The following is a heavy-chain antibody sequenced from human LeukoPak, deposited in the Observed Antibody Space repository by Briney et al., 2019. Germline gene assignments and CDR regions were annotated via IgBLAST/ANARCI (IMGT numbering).Heavy chain of an antibody. CDR3: ARVWVTGGADAFDI. CDR2: IYTSGST. D-gene: IGHD2-21*02. V-gene: IGHV4-4*07. J-gene: IGHJ3*02. CDR1: GGSISTYY. Sequence: PSETLSLTCTVSGGSISTYYWSWIRQPAGKGLEWIGRIYTSGSTSYNPSLKSRVTMSVDTSKNQFSLKLSSVTAADTAVYYCARVWVTGGADAFDIWGQGTMVTVSS.